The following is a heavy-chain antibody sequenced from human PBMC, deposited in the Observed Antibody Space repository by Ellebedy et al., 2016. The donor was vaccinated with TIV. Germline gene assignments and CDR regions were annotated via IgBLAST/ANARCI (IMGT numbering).Heavy chain of an antibody. CDR3: ARDGDRSWQSVFFDH. Sequence: PGGSLRLSCAASGFIFSNYAIHWVRQAPGKGLEWVAVISYDGGSQYYADSVKGRFTISRDNSKNTMYLQMNSLRAEDTAVYYCARDGDRSWQSVFFDHWGQGTLVTVSA. CDR2: ISYDGGSQ. CDR1: GFIFSNYA. J-gene: IGHJ4*02. V-gene: IGHV3-30-3*01. D-gene: IGHD6-13*01.